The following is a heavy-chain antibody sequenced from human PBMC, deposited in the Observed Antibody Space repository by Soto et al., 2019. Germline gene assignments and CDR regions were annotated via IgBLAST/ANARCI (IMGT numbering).Heavy chain of an antibody. CDR3: ARETLVAGKQNKGRAFDI. Sequence: QVQLQESGPGLVKPSQTLSLTCTVSGGSISSGGYYWSWIRQHPGKGLEWIGYIYYSGSTYYNPSLKSRVTISVDTSKNQFSLKLSSVTAADTAVYYCARETLVAGKQNKGRAFDIWGQGTMVTVSS. V-gene: IGHV4-31*03. D-gene: IGHD6-19*01. J-gene: IGHJ3*02. CDR1: GGSISSGGYY. CDR2: IYYSGST.